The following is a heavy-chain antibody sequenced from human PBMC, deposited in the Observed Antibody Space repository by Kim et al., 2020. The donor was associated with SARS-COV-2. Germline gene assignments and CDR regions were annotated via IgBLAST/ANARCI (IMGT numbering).Heavy chain of an antibody. V-gene: IGHV4-59*01. J-gene: IGHJ2*01. CDR2: VYYSGST. CDR3: ARDYGANSDWYFDL. D-gene: IGHD4-17*01. CDR1: GGSISSYY. Sequence: SETLSLTCTVSGGSISSYYWTWIRQPPGKGLEYIGYVYYSGSTNYNPSLRSRLTISVDTSKNQFSLKLSSVTAADTAVYYCARDYGANSDWYFDLWGRGTLVTVSS.